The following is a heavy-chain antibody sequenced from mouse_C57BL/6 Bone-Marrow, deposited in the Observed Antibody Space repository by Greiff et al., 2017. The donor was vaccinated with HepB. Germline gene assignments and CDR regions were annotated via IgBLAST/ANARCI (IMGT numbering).Heavy chain of an antibody. D-gene: IGHD4-1*01. V-gene: IGHV1-81*01. J-gene: IGHJ3*01. CDR1: GYTFTSYG. Sequence: QVQLKESGAELARPGASVKLSCKASGYTFTSYGISWVKQRTGQGLEWIGEIYPRSGNTYYNEKFKGKATLTADKSSSTAYMELRSLTSEDSAVYFCARWGAGTAWFAYWGQGTLVTVSA. CDR2: IYPRSGNT. CDR3: ARWGAGTAWFAY.